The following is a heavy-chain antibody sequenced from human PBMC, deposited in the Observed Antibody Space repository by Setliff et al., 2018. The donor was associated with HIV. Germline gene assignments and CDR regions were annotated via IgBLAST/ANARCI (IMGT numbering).Heavy chain of an antibody. CDR1: GYTFTGHY. D-gene: IGHD3-10*01. CDR3: ARNFGLSPSGKYYYYYGMDI. Sequence: EASVKVSCKAAGYTFTGHYLHWVRQAPGQGLEWLGWVNTNSGDAIYAQNFQGRVTMTRDTSINAAYMELRGLRSDDTAVYYCARNFGLSPSGKYYYYYGMDIWGQGTTVTVSS. V-gene: IGHV1-2*02. J-gene: IGHJ6*02. CDR2: VNTNSGDA.